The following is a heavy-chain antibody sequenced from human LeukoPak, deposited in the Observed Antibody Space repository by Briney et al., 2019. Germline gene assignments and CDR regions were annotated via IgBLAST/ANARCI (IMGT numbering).Heavy chain of an antibody. CDR2: IYSGGST. J-gene: IGHJ4*02. CDR1: GFTVSSNY. D-gene: IGHD3-22*01. V-gene: IGHV3-53*01. Sequence: PGGSLGLSCAASGFTVSSNYMSWVRQAPGKGLEWVSVIYSGGSTYYADSVKGRFTISRDNSKNTLYLQMNSLRAEDTAVYYCAKDLTMIVVVITPDYWGQGTLVTVSS. CDR3: AKDLTMIVVVITPDY.